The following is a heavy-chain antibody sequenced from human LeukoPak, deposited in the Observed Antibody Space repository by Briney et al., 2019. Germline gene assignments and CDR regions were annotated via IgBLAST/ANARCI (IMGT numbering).Heavy chain of an antibody. D-gene: IGHD5-24*01. CDR3: ARHERDVSLDHAFDI. J-gene: IGHJ3*02. CDR1: GASISSYY. CDR2: VYYTGST. Sequence: SETLSLTCTVSGASISSYYWSWIRQPPGKGLEFIGYVYYTGSTNYTPSLKSRVTILVDTSKNQFSLKLRSVTAADTAVYYCARHERDVSLDHAFDIWGQGTMVTVSS. V-gene: IGHV4-59*08.